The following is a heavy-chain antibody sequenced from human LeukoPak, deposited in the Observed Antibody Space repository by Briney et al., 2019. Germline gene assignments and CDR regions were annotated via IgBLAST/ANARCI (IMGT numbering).Heavy chain of an antibody. CDR1: GFTFDDYG. V-gene: IGHV3-20*04. CDR2: INWNGGNT. CDR3: ARTSDGNWFDP. Sequence: GGSLRLSCAASGFTFDDYGMSWVRQGPGKGLEWVSGINWNGGNTGYADSVKGRFTIFKDNGKNSLYLEMDSLRVEDTALYYCARTSDGNWFDPWGQGTLVTVSS. D-gene: IGHD1-26*01. J-gene: IGHJ5*02.